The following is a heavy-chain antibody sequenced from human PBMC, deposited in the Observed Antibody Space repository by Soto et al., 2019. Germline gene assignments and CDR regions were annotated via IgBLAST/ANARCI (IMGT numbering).Heavy chain of an antibody. D-gene: IGHD3-9*01. J-gene: IGHJ4*02. CDR2: IYPGDSDT. CDR1: GYSFTSYW. V-gene: IGHV5-51*01. Sequence: GESLKISCKGSGYSFTSYWIGWVRQMPGKGLEWMGIIYPGDSDTRYSPSFQGQVTISADKSISTAYLQWSSLKASDTAMYYCARRHLDILTGSIGYYFAYWGKGTLVPVSS. CDR3: ARRHLDILTGSIGYYFAY.